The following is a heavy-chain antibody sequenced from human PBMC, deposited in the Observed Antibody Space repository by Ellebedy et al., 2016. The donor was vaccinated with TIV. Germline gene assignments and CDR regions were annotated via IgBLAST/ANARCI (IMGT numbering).Heavy chain of an antibody. CDR1: GGSISSYY. D-gene: IGHD6-13*01. CDR2: IYYSGST. V-gene: IGHV4-59*01. CDR3: ARDAQFSSSSYLLDWYFDL. Sequence: SETLSLTXTVSGGSISSYYWSWIRQPPGKGLEWIGYIYYSGSTNYNPSLRSRVTISVDTSKNQFSLKLSSVTAADTAVYYCARDAQFSSSSYLLDWYFDLWGRGTLVTVSS. J-gene: IGHJ2*01.